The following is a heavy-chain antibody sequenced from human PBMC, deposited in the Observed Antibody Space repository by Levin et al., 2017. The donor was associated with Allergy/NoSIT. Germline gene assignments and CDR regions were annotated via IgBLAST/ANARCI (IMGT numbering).Heavy chain of an antibody. V-gene: IGHV3-21*01. CDR1: GFTFSSHT. CDR2: TSSSSTYI. CDR3: ARDRLLNNWFDP. D-gene: IGHD2-21*02. J-gene: IGHJ5*02. Sequence: GESLKISCAASGFTFSSHTMIWVRQAPGKGLEWVSSTSSSSTYIYYADSVKGRFTISRDNARNSLYLQMDSLRAEDTAVYYCARDRLLNNWFDPWGQGILVSVSS.